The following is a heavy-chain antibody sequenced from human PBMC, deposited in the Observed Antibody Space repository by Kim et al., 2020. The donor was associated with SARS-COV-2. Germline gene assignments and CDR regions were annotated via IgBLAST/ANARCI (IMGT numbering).Heavy chain of an antibody. J-gene: IGHJ4*01. D-gene: IGHD1-26*01. CDR3: ARDAGIYYGGLYYFYY. Sequence: GSLRLSCAASGFTFSSYAMHWVRQAPGKGLEWVAVISYDGSNKYYADSVKGRFTISRDNSKNTLYLQMNSLRAEDTAVYYCARDAGIYYGGLYYFYYLG. CDR2: ISYDGSNK. CDR1: GFTFSSYA. V-gene: IGHV3-30*04.